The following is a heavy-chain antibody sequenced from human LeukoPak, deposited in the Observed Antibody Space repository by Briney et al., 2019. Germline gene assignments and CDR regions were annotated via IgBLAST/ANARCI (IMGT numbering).Heavy chain of an antibody. Sequence: GGSLRLSCAASGFTFSSYGMNWVRQAPGKGLEWVSYISSSGSTIYYADSVKDRFTISRDNTKNSLYLQMNSLRAEDTAVYYCARDRSGTYRGYYYYGMDVWGLGTTVTVSS. J-gene: IGHJ6*02. D-gene: IGHD1-26*01. V-gene: IGHV3-48*04. CDR3: ARDRSGTYRGYYYYGMDV. CDR2: ISSSGSTI. CDR1: GFTFSSYG.